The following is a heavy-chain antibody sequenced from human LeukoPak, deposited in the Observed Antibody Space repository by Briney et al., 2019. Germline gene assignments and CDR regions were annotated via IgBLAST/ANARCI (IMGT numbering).Heavy chain of an antibody. D-gene: IGHD3-9*01. Sequence: GGSLRLSCAASGFIFSDYYMSWIRQAPGKGLEWVSYISSSGSTMYYADSVKGRFTISRDNSKNTLYLQMNSLRAEDTAVYYCARDRGYDILTGYSNWFDPWGQGTLVTVSS. CDR1: GFIFSDYY. CDR2: ISSSGSTM. V-gene: IGHV3-11*04. J-gene: IGHJ5*02. CDR3: ARDRGYDILTGYSNWFDP.